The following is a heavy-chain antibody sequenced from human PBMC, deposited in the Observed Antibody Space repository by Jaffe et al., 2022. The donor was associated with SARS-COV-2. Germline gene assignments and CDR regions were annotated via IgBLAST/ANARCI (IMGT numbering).Heavy chain of an antibody. V-gene: IGHV4-61*02. Sequence: QVQLQESGPGLVKPSQTLSLTCTVSGGSISSGSYYWSWIRQPAGKGLEWIGRIYTSGSTNYNPSLKSRVTISVDTSKNQFSLKLSSVTAADTAVYYCARDQGPSWFDPWGQGTLVTVSS. CDR1: GGSISSGSYY. J-gene: IGHJ5*02. CDR2: IYTSGST. CDR3: ARDQGPSWFDP.